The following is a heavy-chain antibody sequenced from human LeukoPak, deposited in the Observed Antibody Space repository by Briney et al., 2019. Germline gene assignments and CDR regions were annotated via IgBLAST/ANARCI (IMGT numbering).Heavy chain of an antibody. CDR2: IYHTGTS. D-gene: IGHD1-26*01. J-gene: IGHJ4*02. CDR3: ARSLGSWSGSYVY. Sequence: SETLSVTSIVPGFTINIGFYWGWIRQPPGKGLECIGTIYHTGTSYNNPSLKSRVTISVDTSKNQFSLKLSSVTAADTPVYYCARSLGSWSGSYVYWGQGTLVTVSS. CDR1: GFTINIGFY. V-gene: IGHV4-38-2*02.